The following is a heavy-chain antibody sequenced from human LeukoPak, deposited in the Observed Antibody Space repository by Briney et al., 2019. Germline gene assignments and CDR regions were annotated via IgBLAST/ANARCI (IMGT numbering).Heavy chain of an antibody. J-gene: IGHJ4*02. CDR3: ARGRPPSYYDFWSGYQRRGYFDY. CDR1: GGSFSGYY. V-gene: IGHV4-34*01. CDR2: INHSGST. D-gene: IGHD3-3*01. Sequence: KPSETLSLTCAVYGGSFSGYYWSWIRQPPGKGLEWLGEINHSGSTNYNPSLKSRVTISVDTSTNQFSLKLSSVTAADTAVYYCARGRPPSYYDFWSGYQRRGYFDYWGQGTLVTVSS.